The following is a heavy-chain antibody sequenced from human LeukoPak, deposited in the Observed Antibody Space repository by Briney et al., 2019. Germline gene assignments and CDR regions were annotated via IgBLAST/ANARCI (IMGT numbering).Heavy chain of an antibody. Sequence: GGSLRLSCAASGFTFSGSAMHWVRQASGKGLEWVGRIRSKANSYATAYAASVKGRFTISRDDSKNTAFLQMNSLKTEDTAVYYCASGGYCTSTSCYGENWGQGTLVTVSS. CDR1: GFTFSGSA. V-gene: IGHV3-73*01. D-gene: IGHD2-2*01. CDR3: ASGGYCTSTSCYGEN. CDR2: IRSKANSYAT. J-gene: IGHJ4*02.